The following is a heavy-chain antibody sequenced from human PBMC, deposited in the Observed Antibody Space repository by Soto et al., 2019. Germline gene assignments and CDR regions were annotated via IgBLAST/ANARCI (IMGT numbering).Heavy chain of an antibody. J-gene: IGHJ4*02. Sequence: QITLKESGPTVVKPTETLTLTCTFSGFSLTTSGVGVGWVRQSPGKAPEWLALIYWDDDKRYSTSLNSRLFITKDTSKNQVVLTMANVDPADTATYYCAHRVLRTVFGLVTTTAIYFDFWGPGTPVVVSS. CDR2: IYWDDDK. CDR1: GFSLTTSGVG. V-gene: IGHV2-5*02. CDR3: AHRVLRTVFGLVTTTAIYFDF. D-gene: IGHD3-3*01.